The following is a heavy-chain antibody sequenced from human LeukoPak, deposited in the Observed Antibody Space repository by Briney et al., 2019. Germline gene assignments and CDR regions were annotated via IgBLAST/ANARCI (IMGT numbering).Heavy chain of an antibody. CDR3: AREPLPYCSGGSCYESAIDY. J-gene: IGHJ4*02. CDR2: IYTSGST. V-gene: IGHV4-4*07. Sequence: PSETLSLTCTVSGGSISSYYWSWLRQPAAKGLEWIGRIYTSGSTNYHPSLKSRVTMSVDTSKNQFSLKLSSVTAADTAVYYCAREPLPYCSGGSCYESAIDYWGQGTLVTVSS. D-gene: IGHD2-15*01. CDR1: GGSISSYY.